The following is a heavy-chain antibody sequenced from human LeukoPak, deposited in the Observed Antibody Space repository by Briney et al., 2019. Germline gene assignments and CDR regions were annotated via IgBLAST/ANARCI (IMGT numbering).Heavy chain of an antibody. CDR2: INHSGST. CDR1: GGSFSGYY. J-gene: IGHJ6*03. D-gene: IGHD6-19*01. Sequence: SETLSLTCAVYGGSFSGYYWSWIRQPPGKGLEWIGEINHSGSTNYNPSLKSRVTISVDTSKNQFSLKLSSVTAADTAVYYCARRKWLYVHYYYYMDVWGKGTTVTVSS. CDR3: ARRKWLYVHYYYYMDV. V-gene: IGHV4-34*01.